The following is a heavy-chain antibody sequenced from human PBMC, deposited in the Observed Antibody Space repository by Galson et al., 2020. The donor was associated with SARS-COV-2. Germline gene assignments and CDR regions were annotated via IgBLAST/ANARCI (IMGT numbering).Heavy chain of an antibody. J-gene: IGHJ4*02. CDR3: SREGWQGGY. V-gene: IGHV3-7*01. CDR1: GFTFEDYW. D-gene: IGHD6-19*01. Sequence: WGSLRLSCVVSGFTFEDYWMSWFRQAPGKGLEWVANIRGDGSEENYVDSVRGRFSISRDNAVNSLYLQMNNLTVADTAMYYCSREGWQGGYWGQGTRVTVSS. CDR2: IRGDGSEE.